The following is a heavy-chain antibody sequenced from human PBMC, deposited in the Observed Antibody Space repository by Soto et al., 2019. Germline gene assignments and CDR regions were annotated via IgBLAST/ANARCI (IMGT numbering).Heavy chain of an antibody. D-gene: IGHD2-21*01. V-gene: IGHV3-7*05. J-gene: IGHJ4*02. CDR3: ARVWFLDY. CDR2: INEDGSER. CDR1: GFTFSTYW. Sequence: GGSLRLSCAASGFTFSTYWMSWVRQTPGKGLEWVANINEDGSERYYVDSVKGRFTISRDNAKNSLYLQMNSLRGEDTAVYYCARVWFLDYWGKGTLVTRLL.